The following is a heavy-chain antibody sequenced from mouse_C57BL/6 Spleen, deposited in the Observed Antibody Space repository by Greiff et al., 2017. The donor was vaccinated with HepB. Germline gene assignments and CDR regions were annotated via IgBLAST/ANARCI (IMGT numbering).Heavy chain of an antibody. CDR3: ARSDAYYSNYRAMDY. CDR1: GYTFTDYY. J-gene: IGHJ4*01. CDR2: INPNNGGT. V-gene: IGHV1-26*01. Sequence: EVQLQQSGPELVKPGASVKISCKASGYTFTDYYMNWVKQSHGKSLEWIGDINPNNGGTSYNQKFKGKATLTVDKSSSTAYMELRSLTSEDSAVYYCARSDAYYSNYRAMDYWGQGTSVTVSS. D-gene: IGHD2-5*01.